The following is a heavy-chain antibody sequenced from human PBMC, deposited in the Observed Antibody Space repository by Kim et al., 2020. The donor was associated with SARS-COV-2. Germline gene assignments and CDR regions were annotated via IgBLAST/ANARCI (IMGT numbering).Heavy chain of an antibody. Sequence: ASVKVSCKVSGYTLTELSMHWVRQAPGKGLEWMGGFDPEAGETIYAQKFQGRVTMTEDTSTDTAYMELSSLRSEDTAVYYCATDMGTVVAATPNYWNYYYGRAAWGQGTTGTVSS. D-gene: IGHD2-15*01. CDR2: FDPEAGET. J-gene: IGHJ6*02. CDR1: GYTLTELS. CDR3: ATDMGTVVAATPNYWNYYYGRAA. V-gene: IGHV1-24*01.